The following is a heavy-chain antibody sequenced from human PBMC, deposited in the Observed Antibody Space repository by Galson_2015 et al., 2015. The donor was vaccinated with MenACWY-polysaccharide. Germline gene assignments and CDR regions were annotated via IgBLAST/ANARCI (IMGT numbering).Heavy chain of an antibody. J-gene: IGHJ5*02. Sequence: SVKVSCKASGYTFISYDFNWVRQATGQGLEWMGWMNPNSGNTGYAQKFQGRVTMTRNTSISTAYMELSSLRSEDTAVYYCARGGKYYYDSSGYLNWFDPWGQGTLVTVSS. V-gene: IGHV1-8*01. CDR1: GYTFISYD. D-gene: IGHD3-22*01. CDR2: MNPNSGNT. CDR3: ARGGKYYYDSSGYLNWFDP.